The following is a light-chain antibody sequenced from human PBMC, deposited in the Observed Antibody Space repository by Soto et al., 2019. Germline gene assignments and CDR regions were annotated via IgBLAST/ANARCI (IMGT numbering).Light chain of an antibody. J-gene: IGLJ2*01. CDR1: SSDVGSYNL. CDR2: EGS. V-gene: IGLV2-23*01. CDR3: CSYAGSSTSNVV. Sequence: QSVLTQPASVSGSPGQSITISCTGTSSDVGSYNLVSWYQQHPGKAPKLMIYEGSKRPSGVSNRFSGSKSGNTASLTISGXXXEDEXDXXXCSYAGSSTSNVVFGGGTKVTVL.